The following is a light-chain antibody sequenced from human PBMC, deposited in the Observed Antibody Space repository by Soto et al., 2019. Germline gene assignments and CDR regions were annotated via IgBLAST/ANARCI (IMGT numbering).Light chain of an antibody. CDR3: HQYSRSST. CDR2: DAS. V-gene: IGKV1-5*01. CDR1: QSIGSW. J-gene: IGKJ1*01. Sequence: DIQMTQSPSTLSASVGDGVTITCRASQSIGSWLAWYQQKPGKAPKLLIYDASTLLRGVSSTFRATGTGTEFTLTISGLQPDDFATYFCHQYSRSSTFGQGTRVDI.